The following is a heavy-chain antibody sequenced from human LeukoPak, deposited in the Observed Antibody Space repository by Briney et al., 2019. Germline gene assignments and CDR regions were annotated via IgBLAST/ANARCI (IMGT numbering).Heavy chain of an antibody. V-gene: IGHV1-2*02. CDR1: GYTFTEYY. Sequence: ASVTVSYKAYGYTFTEYYMHWVRQAPGQGGEWMGWINPNSGGTNYAQKFQGRVTMTRDTSISTAYMELSRLRSDDTAVYYCAREGPIVGATHLVDYWGQGTLVTVSS. CDR2: INPNSGGT. J-gene: IGHJ4*02. CDR3: AREGPIVGATHLVDY. D-gene: IGHD1-26*01.